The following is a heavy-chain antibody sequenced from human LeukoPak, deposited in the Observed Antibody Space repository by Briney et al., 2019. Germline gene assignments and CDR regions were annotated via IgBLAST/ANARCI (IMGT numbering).Heavy chain of an antibody. CDR2: IYYSGST. J-gene: IGHJ6*04. D-gene: IGHD3-16*01. CDR3: ARGGYYYYYGMDV. CDR1: GGSISSGGYD. V-gene: IGHV4-31*01. Sequence: SETLSLTCTVSGGSISSGGYDWGWIRQQPGKGLEWIGYIYYSGSTYYNPSGKSQFTITVDTSKNQFSLKLSSVTAADTAVYYCARGGYYYYYGMDVWGKGTTVTVSS.